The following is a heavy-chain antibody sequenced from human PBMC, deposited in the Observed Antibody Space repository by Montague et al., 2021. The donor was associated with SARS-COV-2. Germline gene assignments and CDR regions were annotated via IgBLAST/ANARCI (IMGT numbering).Heavy chain of an antibody. CDR1: GFTFGSYE. J-gene: IGHJ4*02. Sequence: SLRLSCAASGFTFGSYEMNWFRQAPGKGPEWVSYISSSGSPIYYADSVKGRFTISRDNAKTSLYLQMNSLRAEDTAIYYCAREYGIAVAGTFIDCWGQGTLVTVSS. CDR3: AREYGIAVAGTFIDC. CDR2: ISSSGSPI. D-gene: IGHD6-19*01. V-gene: IGHV3-48*03.